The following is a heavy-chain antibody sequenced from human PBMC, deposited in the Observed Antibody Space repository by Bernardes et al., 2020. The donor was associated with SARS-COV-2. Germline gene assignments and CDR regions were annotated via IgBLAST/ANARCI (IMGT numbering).Heavy chain of an antibody. CDR1: DNSVSSSSYY. V-gene: IGHV4-39*07. CDR2: MFYTGNT. J-gene: IGHJ6*03. D-gene: IGHD3-3*01. Sequence: SETLSLTCTVSDNSVSSSSYYWGWIRQPPGKGLEWIGSMFYTGNTYYNPSLKSRITISIDTSKKQFSLKLSSVTAADTAIYYCARVKYDFWSGDSSSRCYMDVWGKGTTVTVSS. CDR3: ARVKYDFWSGDSSSRCYMDV.